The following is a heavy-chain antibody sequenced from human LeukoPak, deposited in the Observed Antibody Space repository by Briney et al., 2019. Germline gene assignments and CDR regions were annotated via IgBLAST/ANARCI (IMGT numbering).Heavy chain of an antibody. J-gene: IGHJ4*02. Sequence: ASETLSLTCAVSFGSLSDYNWSWLRQSPEKGLEWIGEITDSATTHYNPSLETRVTISIVTAKRQFSLRLTSLTAADTAVYYCARGLDLDGLDSWGQGTLVTVSS. CDR2: ITDSATT. CDR3: ARGLDLDGLDS. V-gene: IGHV4-34*01. D-gene: IGHD1-1*01. CDR1: FGSLSDYN.